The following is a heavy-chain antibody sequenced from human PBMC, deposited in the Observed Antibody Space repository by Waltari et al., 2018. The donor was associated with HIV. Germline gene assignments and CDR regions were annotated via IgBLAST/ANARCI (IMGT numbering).Heavy chain of an antibody. CDR3: ARLDCSGGTCSPFDP. V-gene: IGHV4-39*01. J-gene: IGHJ5*01. CDR2: LYYTGNT. D-gene: IGHD2-15*01. CDR1: GGSLVSSVPH. Sequence: QLPLKEPGPGLVKPSETLSLTCTVPGGSLVSSVPHWGWIRQPPGRGLEWIGTLYYTGNTYYNPSLQSRVTISVGVSKNQFSLKLGSVSASDTAVYYCARLDCSGGTCSPFDPWGQGTLVTVSS.